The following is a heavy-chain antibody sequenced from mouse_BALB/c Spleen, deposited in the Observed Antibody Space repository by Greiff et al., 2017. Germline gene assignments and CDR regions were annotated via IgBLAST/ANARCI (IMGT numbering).Heavy chain of an antibody. J-gene: IGHJ4*01. CDR2: ISYSGST. Sequence: EVKLMESGPSLVKPSQTLSLTCSVTGDSITSGYWNWIRKFPGNKLEYMGYISYSGSTYYNPSLKSRISITRDTSKNQYYLQLNSVTTEDTATYYCARRGNYVNYAMDYWGQGTSVTVSS. CDR1: GDSITSGY. V-gene: IGHV3-8*02. CDR3: ARRGNYVNYAMDY. D-gene: IGHD2-1*01.